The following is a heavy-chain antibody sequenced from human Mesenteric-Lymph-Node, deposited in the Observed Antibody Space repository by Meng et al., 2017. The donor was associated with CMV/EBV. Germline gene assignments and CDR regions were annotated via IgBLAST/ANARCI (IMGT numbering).Heavy chain of an antibody. D-gene: IGHD1-26*01. V-gene: IGHV1-18*01. J-gene: IGHJ4*02. CDR3: ARTIVGTTYFDY. CDR2: INPYNGNT. CDR1: GYTFTAYG. Sequence: ASVKVSCKASGYTFTAYGINWVRQAPGQGLEWMGWINPYNGNTNYAQKFQGRVTMTRDTSITTLYMELISLKSDDTAVYYCARTIVGTTYFDYWGQGTLVTVSS.